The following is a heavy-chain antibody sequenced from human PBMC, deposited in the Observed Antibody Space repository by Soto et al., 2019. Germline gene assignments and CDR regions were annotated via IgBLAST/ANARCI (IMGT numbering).Heavy chain of an antibody. J-gene: IGHJ4*02. V-gene: IGHV1-69*13. CDR2: IIPIFGTA. CDR3: ARDLQRYDSSGYSFDY. CDR1: GGTFSSYA. D-gene: IGHD3-22*01. Sequence: SVKVSCKASGGTFSSYAISWVRQAPGQGLEWMGGIIPIFGTANYAQKFQGRVTITADESTSTAYMELSSLRSEDTAVYYCARDLQRYDSSGYSFDYWGQGTLVTVSS.